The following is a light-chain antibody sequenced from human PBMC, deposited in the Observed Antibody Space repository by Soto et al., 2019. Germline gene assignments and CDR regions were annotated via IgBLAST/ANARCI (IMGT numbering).Light chain of an antibody. CDR1: QSISSW. CDR3: QQYNSYSWT. Sequence: DIQMTQSPSTLSASVGDRVTITCRASQSISSWLAWYQQKPGKAPKLLIYKASSIESGVPSRFSGSGSGTEFTLAISSLQPDEFATYYCQQYNSYSWTFGQGTKVEIK. CDR2: KAS. V-gene: IGKV1-5*03. J-gene: IGKJ1*01.